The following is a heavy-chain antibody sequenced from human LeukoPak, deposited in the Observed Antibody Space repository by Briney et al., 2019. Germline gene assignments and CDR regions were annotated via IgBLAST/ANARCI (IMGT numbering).Heavy chain of an antibody. D-gene: IGHD4-11*01. CDR3: ARGAVKIYYYYYMDV. CDR1: GYTFTSYA. CDR2: INAGNGNT. J-gene: IGHJ6*03. V-gene: IGHV1-3*01. Sequence: ASVKVSCKASGYTFTSYAMHWVRQAPGQRLEWMGWINAGNGNTKYSQKLQGRVTITRNTSISTAYMELSSLRSEDTAVYYCARGAVKIYYYYYMDVWGKGTTVTVSS.